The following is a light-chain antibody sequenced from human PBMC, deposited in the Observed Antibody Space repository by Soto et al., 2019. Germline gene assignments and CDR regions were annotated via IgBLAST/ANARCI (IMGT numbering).Light chain of an antibody. CDR1: SSDLGGYNF. J-gene: IGLJ2*01. CDR3: SSYTSSSTLVV. V-gene: IGLV2-14*01. CDR2: EVS. Sequence: QSALTQPASVSGSPGQSITISCTGTSSDLGGYNFVSWYQQYPGKVPKLMIYEVSNRPSGVSDRFSGSKSGNTASLTISGRQAEDEADYYCSSYTSSSTLVVFGGGTKLTVL.